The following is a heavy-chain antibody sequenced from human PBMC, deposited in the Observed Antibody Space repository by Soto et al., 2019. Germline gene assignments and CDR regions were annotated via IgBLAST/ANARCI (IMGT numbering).Heavy chain of an antibody. Sequence: QVQLVESGGGVVQPGRSLRLSCAASGFTFSSYGMHWVRQAPGKGLEWVAVISYDGSNKYYADSVKGRFTISRDNSKTTLYLQMNSLRAEDTAVYYCAKIDPDYFFDYWGQGTLVTVSS. CDR2: ISYDGSNK. V-gene: IGHV3-30*18. D-gene: IGHD2-21*02. CDR3: AKIDPDYFFDY. J-gene: IGHJ4*02. CDR1: GFTFSSYG.